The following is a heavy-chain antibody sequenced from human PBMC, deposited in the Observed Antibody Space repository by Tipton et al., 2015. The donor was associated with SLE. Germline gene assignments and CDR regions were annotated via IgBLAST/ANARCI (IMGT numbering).Heavy chain of an antibody. J-gene: IGHJ6*02. CDR1: DYNFHSYW. V-gene: IGHV5-51*03. CDR2: IYAGDSDT. CDR3: ARLGYGCSGGRCFGADV. Sequence: QSGPEVKRPGESLKISCKHPDYNFHSYWIGWVCQTAGKGLEWIGIIYAGDSDTRYSPSFQGQVTISVDKSISTAYLQWSSLKASDSAIYYCARLGYGCSGGRCFGADVWGQGTTVSVSS. D-gene: IGHD2-15*01.